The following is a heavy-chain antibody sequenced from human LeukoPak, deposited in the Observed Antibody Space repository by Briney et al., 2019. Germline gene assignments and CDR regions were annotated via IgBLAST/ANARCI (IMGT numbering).Heavy chain of an antibody. CDR2: IYYSGST. D-gene: IGHD2-2*01. Sequence: SETLSLTCTVSGGSISSSSYYWGWIRQPPGKGLEWIGSIYYSGSTYYNPSLKSRVTISVDTSRNQFSLKLSSVTAADTAVYYCGGGSSLGYWGQGTLVTVSS. CDR3: GGGSSLGY. CDR1: GGSISSSSYY. J-gene: IGHJ4*02. V-gene: IGHV4-39*07.